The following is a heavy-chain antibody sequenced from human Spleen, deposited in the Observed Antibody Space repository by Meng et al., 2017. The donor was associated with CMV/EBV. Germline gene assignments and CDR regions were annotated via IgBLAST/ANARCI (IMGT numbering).Heavy chain of an antibody. CDR1: GFTFSSYA. J-gene: IGHJ4*02. CDR3: ARGMDYYASRSYYNVADY. V-gene: IGHV3-30-3*01. D-gene: IGHD3-10*01. CDR2: ISYDGSNK. Sequence: GESLKISCAASGFTFSSYAMHWVRQAPGKGLEWVALISYDGSNKYYADSVKGRFTLSRDNPKNTLYLQMNSLSAEDTAIYYCARGMDYYASRSYYNVADYWGQGTLVTVSS.